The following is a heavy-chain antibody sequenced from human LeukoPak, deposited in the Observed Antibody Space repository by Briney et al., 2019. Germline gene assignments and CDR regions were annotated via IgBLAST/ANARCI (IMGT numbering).Heavy chain of an antibody. CDR1: GFTFSSYA. CDR2: ISGSGGGT. CDR3: VKDLGRYRNNCFDY. D-gene: IGHD1-26*01. J-gene: IGHJ4*02. Sequence: GGSLRLSCAASGFTFSSYAMSWVRQAPEKGLEWVSTISGSGGGTYYADSVKDRSTISRDDSKNTLYLQMNSLRAEDTAVYYCVKDLGRYRNNCFDYWGQGTLVTVSS. V-gene: IGHV3-23*01.